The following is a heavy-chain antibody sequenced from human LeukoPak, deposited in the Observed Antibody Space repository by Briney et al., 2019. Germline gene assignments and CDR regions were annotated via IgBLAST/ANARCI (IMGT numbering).Heavy chain of an antibody. CDR2: TYYRSKWFY. D-gene: IGHD1-26*01. CDR1: GDSVSSNSAG. J-gene: IGHJ6*04. Sequence: SQTLSLTCAISGDSVSSNSAGWSWIRRSPSRGLEWLGRTYYRSKWFYDYAVFVKGRITINPDTPRNQFSLRLDSVTPEDTAVYYCARGGGALNVWGKGTTVIVSS. V-gene: IGHV6-1*01. CDR3: ARGGGALNV.